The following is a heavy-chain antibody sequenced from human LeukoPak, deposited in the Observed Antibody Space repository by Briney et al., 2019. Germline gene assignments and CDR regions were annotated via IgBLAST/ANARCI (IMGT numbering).Heavy chain of an antibody. CDR1: GFSLSTNGMR. J-gene: IGHJ3*02. Sequence: SGPTLVNPTQTLTLTCTFSGFSLSTNGMRVSWIGQPPGKALEWLASIDWDDDKFYSTSLKTRLTISKDTSKNQVVLTMTNMDPVDTATYYCAHRRGPSELTYYYASSGYDAFDIWGQGTMVTVSS. D-gene: IGHD3-22*01. CDR2: IDWDDDK. CDR3: AHRRGPSELTYYYASSGYDAFDI. V-gene: IGHV2-70*04.